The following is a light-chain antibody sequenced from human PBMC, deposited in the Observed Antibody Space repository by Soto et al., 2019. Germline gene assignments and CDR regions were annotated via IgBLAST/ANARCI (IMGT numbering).Light chain of an antibody. CDR2: AAS. Sequence: IQLTQSPSSLSASVGDRVTITCRASQGISSYLAWYQQKPRKAPKLLIYAASSLQSGVPSRFSGSGSGTDFTLTISSLQPEDFATYYCQQSYSTFVTFGQGTKVDIK. V-gene: IGKV1-39*01. CDR3: QQSYSTFVT. CDR1: QGISSY. J-gene: IGKJ1*01.